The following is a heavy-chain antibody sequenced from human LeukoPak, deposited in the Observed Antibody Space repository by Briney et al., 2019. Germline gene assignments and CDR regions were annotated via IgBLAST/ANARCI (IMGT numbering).Heavy chain of an antibody. Sequence: GGSLRLSCAASGFTFSSYGMHWVRQAPGRGLEWVAVIWYDGSNKYYADSVKGRFTISRDNSKNALYLQMNSLRAEDTAVYYCARERRLRWEGDAFDIWGQGTMVTVSS. CDR1: GFTFSSYG. D-gene: IGHD1-26*01. J-gene: IGHJ3*02. V-gene: IGHV3-33*01. CDR2: IWYDGSNK. CDR3: ARERRLRWEGDAFDI.